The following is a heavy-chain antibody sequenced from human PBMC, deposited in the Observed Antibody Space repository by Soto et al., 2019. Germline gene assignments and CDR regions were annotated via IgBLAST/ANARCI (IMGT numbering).Heavy chain of an antibody. D-gene: IGHD3-9*01. J-gene: IGHJ4*02. V-gene: IGHV4-39*01. Sequence: SETLSLTCTVSGGSISSSSYYWGWIRQPPXKGLEWIGSIYYSGTTYYNPSLKSRVTISVDTSKNQFSLKLSSVTAADTAVYYCARHRGYYDILTGYYTELNFDYWGQGTLVTVSS. CDR1: GGSISSSSYY. CDR3: ARHRGYYDILTGYYTELNFDY. CDR2: IYYSGTT.